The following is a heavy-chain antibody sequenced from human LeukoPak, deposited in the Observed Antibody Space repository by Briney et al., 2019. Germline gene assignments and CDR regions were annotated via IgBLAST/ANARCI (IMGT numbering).Heavy chain of an antibody. D-gene: IGHD4-11*01. CDR3: ARVTNANFDY. CDR2: IYYSGST. J-gene: IGHJ4*02. Sequence: KTSETLSLTCTVSGGSISSDGYYWSWIRQHPGKGLEWIGYIYYSGSTYYNPSLKSRVTISVDTSKNQFSLKLSSVTAADTAVYYCARVTNANFDYWGQGTLVTVSS. V-gene: IGHV4-31*03. CDR1: GGSISSDGYY.